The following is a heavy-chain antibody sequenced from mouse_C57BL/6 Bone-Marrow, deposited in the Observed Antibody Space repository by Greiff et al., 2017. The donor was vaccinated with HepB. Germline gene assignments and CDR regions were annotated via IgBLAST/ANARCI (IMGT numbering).Heavy chain of an antibody. V-gene: IGHV1-81*01. D-gene: IGHD1-1*01. Sequence: QVQLQQSGAELARPGASVKLSCKASGYTFTSYGISWVKQRTGQGLEWIGEIYPRSGNTYYNEKFKGKATLTADKSSSTAYMELRSLTSEDSAVYFCARFYYCGSSLDYWGQGTTLTVSS. J-gene: IGHJ2*01. CDR2: IYPRSGNT. CDR1: GYTFTSYG. CDR3: ARFYYCGSSLDY.